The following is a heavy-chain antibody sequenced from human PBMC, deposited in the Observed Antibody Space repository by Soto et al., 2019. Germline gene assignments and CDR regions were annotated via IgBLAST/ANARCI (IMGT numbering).Heavy chain of an antibody. J-gene: IGHJ4*02. CDR1: GFTFSSYS. V-gene: IGHV3-21*01. Sequence: VQLVESGGGLVQPGGSLRLSCAASGFTFSSYSMNWVRQAPGKGLEWVSSISSSSSYIYYADSVKGRFTISRDNAKNSLYLQMNSLRAEDMAVYYCARDGVGGYCSGGSCYHDYWGQGTLVTVSS. D-gene: IGHD2-15*01. CDR2: ISSSSSYI. CDR3: ARDGVGGYCSGGSCYHDY.